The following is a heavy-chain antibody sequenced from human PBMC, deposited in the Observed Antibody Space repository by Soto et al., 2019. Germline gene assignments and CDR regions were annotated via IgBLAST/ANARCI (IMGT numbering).Heavy chain of an antibody. V-gene: IGHV5-51*01. CDR3: ARLDSSGLSFPNTHTFDY. D-gene: IGHD6-19*01. CDR1: GYSFTSYW. Sequence: GESLKISCKGSGYSFTSYWIGWVRQMPGKGLEWMGIIYPGDSDTRYSPSFQGQVTISADKSISTAYLQWSSLKASDTAMYYCARLDSSGLSFPNTHTFDYWGQGTLVTVSS. CDR2: IYPGDSDT. J-gene: IGHJ4*02.